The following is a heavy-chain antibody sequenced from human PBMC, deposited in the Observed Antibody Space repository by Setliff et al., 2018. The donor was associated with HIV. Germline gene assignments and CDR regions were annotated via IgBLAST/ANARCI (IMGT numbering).Heavy chain of an antibody. J-gene: IGHJ4*02. V-gene: IGHV4-39*07. CDR2: IFYSETVYYGGRT. Sequence: SETLSLTCTVSGGSISSNNYYWGWIRQPPGKGLEWIGNIFYSETVYYGGRTYYSPSLKSRVTISVDTSKSQFSLKLSSVTAADTAVYYCARGVPLLPPHYWGQGTLVTVSS. CDR3: ARGVPLLPPHY. CDR1: GGSISSNNYY. D-gene: IGHD2-21*02.